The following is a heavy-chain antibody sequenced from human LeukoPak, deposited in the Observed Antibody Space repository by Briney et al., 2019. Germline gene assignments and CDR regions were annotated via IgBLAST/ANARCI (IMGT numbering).Heavy chain of an antibody. CDR3: ARDGNGVDY. V-gene: IGHV4-61*02. CDR1: GGSISSGSYY. D-gene: IGHD1-14*01. CDR2: IYTSGST. J-gene: IGHJ4*02. Sequence: SETLSLTCTVSGGSISSGSYYWSWIRQPAGKGLEWIGRIYTSGSTNYNPSLKSRVTISVDTSKNQFSLKLSSVTAADTAVYYCARDGNGVDYWGQGTLVTVSS.